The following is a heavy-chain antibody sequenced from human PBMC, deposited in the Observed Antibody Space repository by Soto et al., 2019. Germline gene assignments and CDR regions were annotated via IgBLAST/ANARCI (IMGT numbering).Heavy chain of an antibody. Sequence: GGSLRLSCAASGFTFSSYWMHWVRQAPGKGLVRVSRINSDGSSTSYADSVKGRFTISRDNAKNTLYLQMNSLRAEDTAVYYCAKDTIFGVVTATYGMDVWGQGTTVTVSS. CDR1: GFTFSSYW. J-gene: IGHJ6*02. D-gene: IGHD3-3*01. V-gene: IGHV3-74*01. CDR3: AKDTIFGVVTATYGMDV. CDR2: INSDGSST.